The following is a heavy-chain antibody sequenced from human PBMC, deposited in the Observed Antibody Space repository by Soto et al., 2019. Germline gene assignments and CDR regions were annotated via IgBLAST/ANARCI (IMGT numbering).Heavy chain of an antibody. Sequence: GGSLRLSCAASGFTFSDYYMIWIRQAPGKGLEWVSSISTSSSYIYYADSMKGRFTISRDNAKISLYLQMDSLRAEDTAVYYCARDIAAATTGTVEYFQPWGQGTLVTVSS. D-gene: IGHD6-13*01. V-gene: IGHV3-21*06. CDR2: ISTSSSYI. CDR3: ARDIAAATTGTVEYFQP. CDR1: GFTFSDYY. J-gene: IGHJ1*01.